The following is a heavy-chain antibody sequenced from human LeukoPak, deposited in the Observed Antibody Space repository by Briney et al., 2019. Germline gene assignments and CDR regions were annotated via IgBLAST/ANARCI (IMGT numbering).Heavy chain of an antibody. CDR3: TTDPPTHYDSSGYYYPLGA. Sequence: GGSLRLSCAASGFTFSSYWMHWVRQAPGKGLVWVSRINRDGSSTSYADSVKGRFTNSRDDSKNTLYLQMNSLKTEDTAVYYCTTDPPTHYDSSGYYYPLGAWGQGTLVTVSS. CDR2: INRDGSST. CDR1: GFTFSSYW. D-gene: IGHD3-22*01. V-gene: IGHV3-74*01. J-gene: IGHJ5*02.